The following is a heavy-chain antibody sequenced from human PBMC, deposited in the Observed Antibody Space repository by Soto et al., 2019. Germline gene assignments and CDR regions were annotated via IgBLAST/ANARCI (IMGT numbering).Heavy chain of an antibody. CDR2: IIPIFNTA. J-gene: IGHJ6*02. D-gene: IGHD2-2*01. Sequence: SLKVSCKATGGTFSNYAISRVRQAPGQGLEWMGGIIPIFNTANYAQKFQGRVTITADKSTSTAYMELSSLRSEDTAVYYCARGLVVPAGIRYYYYGMDVWVQGTTVTVSS. CDR1: GGTFSNYA. V-gene: IGHV1-69*06. CDR3: ARGLVVPAGIRYYYYGMDV.